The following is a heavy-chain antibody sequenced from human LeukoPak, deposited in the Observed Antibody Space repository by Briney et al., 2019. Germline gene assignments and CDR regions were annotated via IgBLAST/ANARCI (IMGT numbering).Heavy chain of an antibody. J-gene: IGHJ3*02. CDR3: ATIRSEEIEKPPTTVTNAFDI. V-gene: IGHV1-24*01. Sequence: ASVKVSCKVSGYTLTGLSMHWVRQAPGKGLEWMGGFDPEDGETIYAQKFQGRVTMTEDTSTDTAYMELSSLRSEDTAVYYCATIRSEEIEKPPTTVTNAFDIWGQGTMVTVSS. D-gene: IGHD4-17*01. CDR1: GYTLTGLS. CDR2: FDPEDGET.